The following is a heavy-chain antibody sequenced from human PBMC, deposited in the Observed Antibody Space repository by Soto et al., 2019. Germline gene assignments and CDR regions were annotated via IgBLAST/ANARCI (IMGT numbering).Heavy chain of an antibody. Sequence: LGGSLRLSCAASGFTFSSYAMHWVRQAPGKGPEWVAVISYDGSNKYYADSVKGRFTISRDNSKNTLYLQMNSLRAEDTAVYYCARGLVVVVAATPSHYYYYGMDVWGQGTTVTVSS. CDR3: ARGLVVVVAATPSHYYYYGMDV. CDR1: GFTFSSYA. V-gene: IGHV3-30-3*01. CDR2: ISYDGSNK. J-gene: IGHJ6*02. D-gene: IGHD2-15*01.